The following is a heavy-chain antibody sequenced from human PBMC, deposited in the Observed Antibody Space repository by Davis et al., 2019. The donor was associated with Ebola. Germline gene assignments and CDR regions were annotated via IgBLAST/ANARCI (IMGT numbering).Heavy chain of an antibody. CDR3: ATTQWLREFDN. D-gene: IGHD6-19*01. CDR2: IYDHST. V-gene: IGHV3-53*05. J-gene: IGHJ4*02. Sequence: GGSLRLPCAVSGFTFSSYWMSWVRQAPGKGLEWVSVIYDHSTAYADSVRGRFIISRDKSNNTLYLEMNSLRVDDTAVYYCATTQWLREFDNWGQGTLVTVSS. CDR1: GFTFSSYW.